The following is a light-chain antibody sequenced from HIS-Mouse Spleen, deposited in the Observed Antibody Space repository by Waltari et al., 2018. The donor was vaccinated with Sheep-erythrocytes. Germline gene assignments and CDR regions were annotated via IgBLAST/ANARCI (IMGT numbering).Light chain of an antibody. CDR3: QKYNSAPLT. CDR2: AAS. J-gene: IGKJ4*01. CDR1: QGISNY. Sequence: DPVSITCRASQGISNYLAWYQQKPGKVPKLLIYAASTFQSGVPSRFSGSGSGTDFTLTISSLQPEDVATYYCQKYNSAPLTFGGGTKVEIK. V-gene: IGKV1-27*01.